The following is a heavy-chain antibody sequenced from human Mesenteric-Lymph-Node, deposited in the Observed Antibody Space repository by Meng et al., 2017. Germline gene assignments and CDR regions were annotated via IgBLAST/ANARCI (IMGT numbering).Heavy chain of an antibody. CDR2: ISYDGSNK. J-gene: IGHJ3*02. CDR1: GFTFSSYA. D-gene: IGHD2-2*01. CDR3: ASHGLVPAATSGTPLSAFDI. V-gene: IGHV3-30*04. Sequence: GESLKISCAASGFTFSSYAMHWVRQAPGKGLEWVAVISYDGSNKYYADSVKGRFTISRDNSKNTLYLQMNSLRAEDTAVYYCASHGLVPAATSGTPLSAFDIWGQGTMVTVSS.